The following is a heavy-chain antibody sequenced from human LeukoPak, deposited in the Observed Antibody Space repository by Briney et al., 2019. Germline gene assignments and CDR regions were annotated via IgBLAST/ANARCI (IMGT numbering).Heavy chain of an antibody. D-gene: IGHD3-22*01. CDR1: GFTFSSYA. V-gene: IGHV3-30*18. J-gene: IGHJ3*02. CDR2: ISYDGSNK. CDR3: AKTWDYYDTFLSFDI. Sequence: GGSLRLSCAASGFTFSSYAMHWVRLAPGKGLEWGAVISYDGSNKFYANSEKGRFTISKDNSKNTLNLQMNSLRSEDTAVYYCAKTWDYYDTFLSFDIWGQGTLVTVSS.